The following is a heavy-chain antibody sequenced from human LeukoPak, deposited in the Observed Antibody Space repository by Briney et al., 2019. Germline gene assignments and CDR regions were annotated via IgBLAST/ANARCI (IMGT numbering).Heavy chain of an antibody. CDR3: ARVPPRYSSSWYYFDY. J-gene: IGHJ4*02. Sequence: ASVKVSCKASGYTFTSYGISWVRQAPGQGLEWMGWINPNSGGTNYAQKFQGRVTMTRDTSISTAYMELSRLRSDDTAVYYCARVPPRYSSSWYYFDYWGQGTLVTVSS. D-gene: IGHD6-13*01. CDR2: INPNSGGT. V-gene: IGHV1-2*02. CDR1: GYTFTSYG.